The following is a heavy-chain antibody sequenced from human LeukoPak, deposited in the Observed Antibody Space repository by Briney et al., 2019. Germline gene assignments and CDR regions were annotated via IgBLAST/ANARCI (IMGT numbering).Heavy chain of an antibody. CDR2: ISYDGSNK. D-gene: IGHD3-10*01. CDR3: ARDHRGVRDYFDY. J-gene: IGHJ4*02. CDR1: GFTFGNYA. Sequence: GGSLSSSWAALGFTFGNYALHWVGQAPGKGLGWGAVISYDGSNKYYADSVKGRFTISRDNSKNTLYLQMNSLRAEDTAVYYCARDHRGVRDYFDYWGQGTLVTVSS. V-gene: IGHV3-30-3*01.